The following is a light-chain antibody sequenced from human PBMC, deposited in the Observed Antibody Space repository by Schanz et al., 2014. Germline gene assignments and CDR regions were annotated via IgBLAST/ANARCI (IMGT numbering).Light chain of an antibody. J-gene: IGLJ2*01. Sequence: QSELTQPPSVSGAPGQKITLSCTGVSSNIGAGYHVHWYQHVPGTAPKLLIYGNNNRPSGVPDRFSASKSDTSASLAITGLQAEDEADYYCQSYDSSHVVFGGGTKLTVL. CDR2: GNN. V-gene: IGLV1-40*01. CDR1: SSNIGAGYH. CDR3: QSYDSSHVV.